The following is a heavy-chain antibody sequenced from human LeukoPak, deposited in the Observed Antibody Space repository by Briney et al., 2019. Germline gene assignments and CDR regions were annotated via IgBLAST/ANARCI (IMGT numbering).Heavy chain of an antibody. CDR1: GFTFSSYD. J-gene: IGHJ4*02. CDR2: IGVAANT. D-gene: IGHD5-18*01. Sequence: GGSLRLSCAASGFTFSSYDMHWVRQATGKGLEWVSAIGVAANTFYSGSVKGRFTISRENAKNSLYLLMSSLRAEDTAVYYCARQDTPHGNFDYWGQGTLVTVSS. V-gene: IGHV3-13*01. CDR3: ARQDTPHGNFDY.